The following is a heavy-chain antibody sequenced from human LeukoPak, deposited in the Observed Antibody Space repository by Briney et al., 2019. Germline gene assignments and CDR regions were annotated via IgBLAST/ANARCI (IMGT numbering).Heavy chain of an antibody. CDR1: GFTFSSDW. D-gene: IGHD5-18*01. V-gene: IGHV3-74*01. Sequence: GGSLRLSCAASGFTFSSDWMHWVRQAPGKGLVWVSRISSDGSSTSYADSVKGRFTISRDNTKNTLYLQMDSLRDEDTAVYYCTRGRAYNYGYFDYWGQGTLVTVSS. J-gene: IGHJ4*02. CDR2: ISSDGSST. CDR3: TRGRAYNYGYFDY.